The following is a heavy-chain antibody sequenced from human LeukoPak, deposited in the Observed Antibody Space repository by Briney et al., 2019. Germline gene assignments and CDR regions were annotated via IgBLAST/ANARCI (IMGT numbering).Heavy chain of an antibody. CDR3: ARSAGYSSGDYYFDY. J-gene: IGHJ4*02. CDR1: GGTFSSYA. D-gene: IGHD6-19*01. V-gene: IGHV1-69*01. Sequence: ASVKVSCKASGGTFSSYAISWVRQAPGRGLEWMGGIIPIFGTANYAQKFQGRVTITADESTSTAYMELSSLRSEDTAVYYCARSAGYSSGDYYFDYWGQGTLVTVSS. CDR2: IIPIFGTA.